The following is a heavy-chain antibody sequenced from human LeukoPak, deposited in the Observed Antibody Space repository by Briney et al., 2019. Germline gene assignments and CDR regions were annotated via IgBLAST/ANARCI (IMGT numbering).Heavy chain of an antibody. CDR1: GGTFSNYA. J-gene: IGHJ1*01. Sequence: GASVKVSCKASGGTFSNYAISWVRQAPGQGLEWMGAIIPIFGTANYAQKFQGRVTITADKSTSTAYMELSSLRSEDTAVYYCARILSSSWYEYFHHWGQGTLVTVSS. D-gene: IGHD6-19*01. CDR2: IIPIFGTA. V-gene: IGHV1-69*06. CDR3: ARILSSSWYEYFHH.